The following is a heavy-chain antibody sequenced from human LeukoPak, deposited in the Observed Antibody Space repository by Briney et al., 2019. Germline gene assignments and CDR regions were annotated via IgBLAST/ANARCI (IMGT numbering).Heavy chain of an antibody. Sequence: QTGGSLRLSCAAPGFTFDDYGMSWVRQAPGKGLEWVSVISGSGGSTYYAASVKGRFTISRDNSKNTLYLQMNSLRAEDTAVYYCAKDSRGYQDYFDYWGQGTQVTVSS. CDR2: ISGSGGST. D-gene: IGHD3-22*01. CDR3: AKDSRGYQDYFDY. V-gene: IGHV3-23*01. CDR1: GFTFDDYG. J-gene: IGHJ4*02.